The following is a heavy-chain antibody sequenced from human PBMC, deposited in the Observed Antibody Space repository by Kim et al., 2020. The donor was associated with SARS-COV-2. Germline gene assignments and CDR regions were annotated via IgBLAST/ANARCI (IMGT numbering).Heavy chain of an antibody. CDR1: GGSISSSSYY. CDR2: IYYSGST. J-gene: IGHJ4*02. Sequence: SETLSLTCTVSGGSISSSSYYWGWIRQPPGKGLEWIGSIYYSGSTYYNPSLKSRVTISVDTSKNQFSLKLSSVTAADTAVYYCARHSGYYDSRKDYFDYWGQGTLVTVSS. V-gene: IGHV4-39*01. CDR3: ARHSGYYDSRKDYFDY. D-gene: IGHD3-22*01.